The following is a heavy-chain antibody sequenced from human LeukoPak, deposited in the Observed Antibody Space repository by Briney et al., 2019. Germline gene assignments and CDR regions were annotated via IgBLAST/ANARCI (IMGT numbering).Heavy chain of an antibody. CDR2: INHSGST. Sequence: SETLSLTCAVYGGSFSGYYWSWIRQPPGKGLEWIGEINHSGSTNHNPSLKSRVTISVDTSKNQFPLKLSSVTAADTAVYYCARNYGSGSHFDYWGQGTLVTVSS. J-gene: IGHJ4*02. CDR1: GGSFSGYY. V-gene: IGHV4-34*01. CDR3: ARNYGSGSHFDY. D-gene: IGHD3-10*01.